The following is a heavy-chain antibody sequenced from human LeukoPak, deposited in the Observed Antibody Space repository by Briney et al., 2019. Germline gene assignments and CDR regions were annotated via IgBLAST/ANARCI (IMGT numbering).Heavy chain of an antibody. J-gene: IGHJ4*02. V-gene: IGHV3-21*01. D-gene: IGHD3-3*01. Sequence: GGSLRLSCAASGFTFSSYSMNWVRQAPGKGLEWVSSISSSSSYIKYADSVKGRFTISRDNAKNSLYLQMNSLRAEDTAVYYCARGGDDFWNNYYFDYWGQGTLVTVSS. CDR2: ISSSSSYI. CDR3: ARGGDDFWNNYYFDY. CDR1: GFTFSSYS.